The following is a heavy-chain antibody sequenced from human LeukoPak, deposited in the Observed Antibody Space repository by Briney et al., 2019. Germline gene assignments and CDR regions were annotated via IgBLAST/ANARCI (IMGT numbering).Heavy chain of an antibody. J-gene: IGHJ5*02. CDR1: GYSISSRYY. V-gene: IGHV4-38-2*01. CDR2: IYHSGST. Sequence: SETLSLTCAVSGYSISSRYYWGWIRQPPGKGLEWIGSIYHSGSTYYNPSLKSRVTISVDTSKNQFSLKLSSVTAADTAVYYCARSPGVVVRLDWFDPWGQGTLVTVSS. CDR3: ARSPGVVVRLDWFDP. D-gene: IGHD2-2*01.